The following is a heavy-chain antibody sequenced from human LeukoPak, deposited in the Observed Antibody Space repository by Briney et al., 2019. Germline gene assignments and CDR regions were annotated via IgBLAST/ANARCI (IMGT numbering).Heavy chain of an antibody. Sequence: GGSLRLSCAASGFTFSGSAMHWVRQASGKGLEWVGRIRSKANNYATAFAASVKGRFTSSRDDSKNTAYLQMNSLKAEDTAVYYCARPGPSVDTAMVAWGQGTLVTVSS. CDR2: IRSKANNYAT. V-gene: IGHV3-73*01. J-gene: IGHJ5*02. CDR3: ARPGPSVDTAMVA. CDR1: GFTFSGSA. D-gene: IGHD5-18*01.